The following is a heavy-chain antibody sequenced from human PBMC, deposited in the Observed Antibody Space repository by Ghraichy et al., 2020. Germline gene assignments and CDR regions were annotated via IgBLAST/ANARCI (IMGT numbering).Heavy chain of an antibody. CDR2: INPNSGGT. Sequence: ASVKVSCKASGDTFTGYYLHWVRQAPGQGLEWMGWINPNSGGTNYAQKFQGRVTMTRDTSISTAYMELSRLRSDDTAVYYCAGAYDFWNGYYWGRGGDHYYGMDVWGQGTTVTVSS. CDR3: AGAYDFWNGYYWGRGGDHYYGMDV. D-gene: IGHD3-3*01. J-gene: IGHJ6*02. V-gene: IGHV1-2*02. CDR1: GDTFTGYY.